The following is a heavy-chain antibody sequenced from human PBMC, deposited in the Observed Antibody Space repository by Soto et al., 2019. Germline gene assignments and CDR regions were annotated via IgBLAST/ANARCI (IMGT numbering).Heavy chain of an antibody. CDR3: ARDRNPGLGYSYGMDG. V-gene: IGHV1-3*01. CDR1: GYTFISYA. J-gene: IGHJ6*04. CDR2: INAGNGNT. Sequence: GASVKVSCKASGYTFISYAMHWVRQAPGQRLEWMGWINAGNGNTKYSQKFQGRVTITRDTSASTAYMELSSLRSEDTAVYYCARDRNPGLGYSYGMDGWGKGTTGTVSS.